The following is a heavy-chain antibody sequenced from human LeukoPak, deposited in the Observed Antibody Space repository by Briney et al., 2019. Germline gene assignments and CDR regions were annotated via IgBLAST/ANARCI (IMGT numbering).Heavy chain of an antibody. J-gene: IGHJ3*02. CDR2: IYYSGST. CDR1: GGSISSSSYY. V-gene: IGHV4-39*01. CDR3: ARGADIVAVPATDAFDI. D-gene: IGHD2-2*01. Sequence: SETLSLTCTVSGGSISSSSYYWGWIRQPPGKGLEWIGSIYYSGSTYYNPSLKSRVTISVDTSKNQFSLKLSSVTAADTAVYYCARGADIVAVPATDAFDIWGQGTMVTVSS.